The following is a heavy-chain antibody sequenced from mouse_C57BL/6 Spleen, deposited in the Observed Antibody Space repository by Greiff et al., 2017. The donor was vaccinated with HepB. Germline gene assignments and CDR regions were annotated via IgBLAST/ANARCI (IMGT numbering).Heavy chain of an antibody. D-gene: IGHD3-2*02. V-gene: IGHV3-1*01. CDR3: ARGGDSPGYFDY. J-gene: IGHJ2*01. CDR2: ISYSGST. Sequence: EVKLVESGPGMVKPSQSLSLTCTVTGYSITSGYDWHWIRHFPGNKLEWMGYISYSGSTNYNPSLKSRISITHDTSKNHFFLKLNSVTTEDTATYYCARGGDSPGYFDYWGQGTTLTVSS. CDR1: GYSITSGYD.